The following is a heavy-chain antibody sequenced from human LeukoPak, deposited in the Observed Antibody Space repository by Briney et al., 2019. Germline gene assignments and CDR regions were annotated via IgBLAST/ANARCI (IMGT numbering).Heavy chain of an antibody. CDR3: AKDYDCSSTSCYRFFDY. CDR2: ISGSGGST. Sequence: AGGSLRLSCAASGFTFSSYAMSWVRQAPGEGLEWVSAISGSGGSTYYADSVKGRFTISRDNSKNTLYLQMNRLRAEDTAVYYCAKDYDCSSTSCYRFFDYWGQGTLVTVSS. V-gene: IGHV3-23*01. D-gene: IGHD2-2*02. J-gene: IGHJ4*02. CDR1: GFTFSSYA.